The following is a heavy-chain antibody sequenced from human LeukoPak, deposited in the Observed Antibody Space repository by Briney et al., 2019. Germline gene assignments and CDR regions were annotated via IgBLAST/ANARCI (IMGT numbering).Heavy chain of an antibody. CDR2: ISYDGSNK. Sequence: GGSLRLSCAASGFTFSSYGMHWVRQAPGKGLEWVAVISYDGSNKYYADSVKGRFTISRDNSKNTLYLQMNSLRAEDTAVYYCAKDSGLDYWGQGTLVTVSS. J-gene: IGHJ4*02. V-gene: IGHV3-30*18. CDR1: GFTFSSYG. D-gene: IGHD6-25*01. CDR3: AKDSGLDY.